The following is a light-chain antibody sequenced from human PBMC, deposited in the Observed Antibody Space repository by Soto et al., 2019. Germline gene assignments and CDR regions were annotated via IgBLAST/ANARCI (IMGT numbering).Light chain of an antibody. CDR2: GAS. Sequence: EIVLTQSPGTLSLSPGERATLSCRASQSVSSSYLAWYQQKPGQAPRLLIYGASSRATGIPDRFSGSGSGTDFTLTINRLEPEDFAVEYCQQYGSSPPWTFGQGTKLDIK. V-gene: IGKV3-20*01. CDR3: QQYGSSPPWT. J-gene: IGKJ1*01. CDR1: QSVSSSY.